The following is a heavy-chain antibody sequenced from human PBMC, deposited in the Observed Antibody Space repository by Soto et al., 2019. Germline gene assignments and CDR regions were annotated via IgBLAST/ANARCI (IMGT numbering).Heavy chain of an antibody. D-gene: IGHD2-15*01. CDR1: GGTISSSSYY. V-gene: IGHV4-39*01. CDR3: ARHGVLSVALNCGMED. Sequence: PSETLSLTCTVSGGTISSSSYYWCWIRQPPGKGLEWIGSIYYSGSTYYNPSLKSRVTISVDTSKNQFSLKLSSVTAADTAVYYCARHGVLSVALNCGMEDWGQGTTVTVSS. J-gene: IGHJ6*02. CDR2: IYYSGST.